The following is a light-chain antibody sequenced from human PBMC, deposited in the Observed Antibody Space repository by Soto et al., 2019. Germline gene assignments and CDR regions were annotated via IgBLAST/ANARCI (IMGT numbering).Light chain of an antibody. CDR1: QSISSY. J-gene: IGKJ2*01. CDR2: AAS. CDR3: PRSYGTPLYT. Sequence: DIQMTQSPSSLSASVGDRVTITCRASQSISSYLNWYQQKPGKAPKLLIYAASSLQRGVPSRFSRSRSETDFTLTISSLQAEDFATYYCPRSYGTPLYTFGQGTMLESK. V-gene: IGKV1-39*01.